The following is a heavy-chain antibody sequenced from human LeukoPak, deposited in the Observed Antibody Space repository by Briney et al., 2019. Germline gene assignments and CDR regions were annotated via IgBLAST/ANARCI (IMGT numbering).Heavy chain of an antibody. CDR2: ISGSGGST. V-gene: IGHV3-23*01. CDR3: AKEGAYYDFWSGYNWSDP. Sequence: GGSLRLSCAASGFTFSSYAMSWVRQAPGKGLEWVSAISGSGGSTYYADSVKGRFTISRDNSKNTLYLQMSSLRAEDTAVYYCAKEGAYYDFWSGYNWSDPWGQGTLVTVSS. CDR1: GFTFSSYA. J-gene: IGHJ5*02. D-gene: IGHD3-3*01.